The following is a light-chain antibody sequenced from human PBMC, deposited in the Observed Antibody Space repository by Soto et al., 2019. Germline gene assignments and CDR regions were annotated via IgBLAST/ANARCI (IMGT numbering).Light chain of an antibody. CDR2: AAS. J-gene: IGKJ1*01. CDR1: QSVINN. CDR3: QQYKEWPPWT. V-gene: IGKV3-15*01. Sequence: EIVMMQPPATLSVSPGERATLSCRASQSVINNLAWYQQKPGQPPRLLIYAASAMATGIPSRFSGSGSGTEFTLTISSLQSEDFAIYYCQQYKEWPPWTFGQGTKVEIK.